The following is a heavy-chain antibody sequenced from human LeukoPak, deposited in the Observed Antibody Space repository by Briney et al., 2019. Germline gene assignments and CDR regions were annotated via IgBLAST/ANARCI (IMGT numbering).Heavy chain of an antibody. V-gene: IGHV4-34*01. CDR3: ARGIGQLLYFPQPQWGYNWFDP. CDR1: GGSFSGYY. J-gene: IGHJ5*02. D-gene: IGHD2-2*02. CDR2: INHSGST. Sequence: SETLSLTCAVYGGSFSGYYWSWIRQPPGKGLEWIGEINHSGSTNYNPSLKSRVTISVDTSKNQFSLKLSSVTAADTAVYYCARGIGQLLYFPQPQWGYNWFDPWGQGTLVTVSS.